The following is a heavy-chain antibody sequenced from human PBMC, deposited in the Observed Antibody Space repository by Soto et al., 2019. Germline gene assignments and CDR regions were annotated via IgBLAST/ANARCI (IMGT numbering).Heavy chain of an antibody. Sequence: GGSLRLSCAASGFTFSSYGMHWVRQAPGKGLEWVAVISYDGSNKYYADSVKGRFTISRDNSKNTLYLQMNSLRAEDTAVYYCAKDIWFGELLTSTYYYYGMDVWGQGTMVTVSS. CDR3: AKDIWFGELLTSTYYYYGMDV. J-gene: IGHJ6*02. D-gene: IGHD3-10*01. CDR1: GFTFSSYG. CDR2: ISYDGSNK. V-gene: IGHV3-30*18.